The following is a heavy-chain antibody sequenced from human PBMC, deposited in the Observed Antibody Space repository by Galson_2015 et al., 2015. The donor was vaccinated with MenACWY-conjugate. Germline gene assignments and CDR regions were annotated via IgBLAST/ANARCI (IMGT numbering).Heavy chain of an antibody. CDR1: GFTFNTYT. V-gene: IGHV3-21*01. J-gene: IGHJ4*02. Sequence: SLRLSCAASGFTFNTYTMNWVRQAPGEGLEWVSSITSGSDYIYYADSVKGRFTVSRDNAKNSLYLQMNSLTAEDTAVYYCARDYARLEWLSAYYFDYWGQGTPVTVSS. CDR3: ARDYARLEWLSAYYFDY. CDR2: ITSGSDYI. D-gene: IGHD3-3*01.